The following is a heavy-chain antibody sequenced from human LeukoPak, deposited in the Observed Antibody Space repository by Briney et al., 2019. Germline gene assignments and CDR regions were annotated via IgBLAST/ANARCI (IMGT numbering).Heavy chain of an antibody. CDR2: TSYSGST. V-gene: IGHV4-59*08. J-gene: IGHJ4*02. CDR1: GGSITTYY. CDR3: ASSVAGSSFDY. Sequence: SETLSLTCTVSGGSITTYYWTWIRQPPGKGLEWIGYTSYSGSTNYNPSLKSRVTISVDTTKNHVSLRLSSVTAADTAVYYCASSVAGSSFDYWGQGSLVTVSS. D-gene: IGHD6-19*01.